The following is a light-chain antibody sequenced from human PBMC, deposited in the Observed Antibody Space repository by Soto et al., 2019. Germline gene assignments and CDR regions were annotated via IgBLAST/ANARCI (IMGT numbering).Light chain of an antibody. CDR2: GAS. CDR1: QTIPSRY. V-gene: IGKV3-20*01. Sequence: DMVLTQSPGTLYLSPGERVTLSCRASQTIPSRYLAWYQQKLGQAPRLLIYGASSRATGIPDRFSGSGSGTDFTLTVSRVEPEDFAMFYCQQYGSSPPTFGQGTRLQIK. CDR3: QQYGSSPPT. J-gene: IGKJ2*01.